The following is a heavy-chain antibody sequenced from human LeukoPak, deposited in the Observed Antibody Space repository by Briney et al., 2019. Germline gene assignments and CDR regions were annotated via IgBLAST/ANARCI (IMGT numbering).Heavy chain of an antibody. V-gene: IGHV3-23*01. D-gene: IGHD1/OR15-1a*01. J-gene: IGHJ4*02. CDR1: GFTLSTYA. CDR3: AKVYWNNYYYDY. Sequence: GSLRLSCAASGFTLSTYAMSWVRQAPGKGLEWVSAISDSGDNTHYADSVKGRFTISRDSSKSTLYLQMNSLRADDTAVYYCAKVYWNNYYYDYWGQGTLVTVSS. CDR2: ISDSGDNT.